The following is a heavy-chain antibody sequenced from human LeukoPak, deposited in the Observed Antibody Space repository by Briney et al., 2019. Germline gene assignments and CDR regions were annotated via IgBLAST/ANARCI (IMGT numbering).Heavy chain of an antibody. J-gene: IGHJ4*02. D-gene: IGHD2-2*01. CDR3: ARDRRCSSTSCYYFDY. CDR2: ISSSSSYI. V-gene: IGHV3-21*01. Sequence: GGSLRLSCAASGFTFSSYSMNWVRQAPGKGLEWFSSISSSSSYIYYADSVKGRFTISRDNAKNSLYLQMNSLRAEDTAVYYCARDRRCSSTSCYYFDYWGQGTLVTVSS. CDR1: GFTFSSYS.